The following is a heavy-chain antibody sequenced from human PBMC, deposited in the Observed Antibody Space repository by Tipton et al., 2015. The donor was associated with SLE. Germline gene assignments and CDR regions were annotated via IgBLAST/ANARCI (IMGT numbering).Heavy chain of an antibody. Sequence: TLSLTCTVSGGSISSYYWSWIRQPPGKGLEWIGYIYYSGSTNYNPSLKSRVTISVDTSKNQFSLKLSSVTAADTAVYYCARRYIKQWLAGPFDIWGQRTMVTVSS. V-gene: IGHV4-59*01. CDR2: IYYSGST. J-gene: IGHJ3*02. CDR1: GGSISSYY. D-gene: IGHD6-19*01. CDR3: ARRYIKQWLAGPFDI.